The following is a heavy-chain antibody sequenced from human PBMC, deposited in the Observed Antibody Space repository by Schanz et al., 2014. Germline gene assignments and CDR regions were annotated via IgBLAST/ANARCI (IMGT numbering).Heavy chain of an antibody. CDR3: ARIGGSVFDY. V-gene: IGHV3-23*04. J-gene: IGHJ4*02. CDR2: ITGASDHI. D-gene: IGHD3-10*01. Sequence: EVQLAESGGGLVQPGGSLRLSCAASGFTFSNYWMTWVRQAPGKGLEWVSGITGASDHIDYAESVKGRFTISRDNSKNTLYLQMNSLRAEDTAVYYCARIGGSVFDYWAQGTLVTVSS. CDR1: GFTFSNYW.